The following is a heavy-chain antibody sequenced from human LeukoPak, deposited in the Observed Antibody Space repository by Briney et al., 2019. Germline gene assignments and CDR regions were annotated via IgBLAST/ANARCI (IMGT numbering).Heavy chain of an antibody. Sequence: SETLSLTCTVSGGSISSYYWSWIRQPPGKGLEWIGYIYYSGSTNYNPSLKSRVTISVDTSKNQFSLKLSSVTAADTAVYYCAGVWFGELSLGYSDLWGRGTLVTVSS. CDR3: AGVWFGELSLGYSDL. CDR2: IYYSGST. D-gene: IGHD3-10*01. J-gene: IGHJ2*01. V-gene: IGHV4-59*01. CDR1: GGSISSYY.